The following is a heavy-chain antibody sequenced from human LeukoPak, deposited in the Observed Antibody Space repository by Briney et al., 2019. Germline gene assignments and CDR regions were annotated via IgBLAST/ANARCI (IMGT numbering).Heavy chain of an antibody. V-gene: IGHV3-66*01. D-gene: IGHD5-18*01. CDR3: ARDEARYSYGSDY. Sequence: PGGSLRLSCAASGFTVSSNYMSWVRQAPGKGLEWVSVIYSGGSTYYADSVKGRFIISRDNSKNTLYLQMNSLRAEDTAVYYCARDEARYSYGSDYWGQGTLVTVSS. CDR1: GFTVSSNY. CDR2: IYSGGST. J-gene: IGHJ4*02.